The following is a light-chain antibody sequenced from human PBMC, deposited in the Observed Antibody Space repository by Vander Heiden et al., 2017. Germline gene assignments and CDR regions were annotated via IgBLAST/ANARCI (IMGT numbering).Light chain of an antibody. CDR2: DVS. J-gene: IGLJ1*01. V-gene: IGLV2-14*03. CDR1: SSDVGGYNY. CDR3: SSYTSSSTQV. Sequence: QSALTQPASVSGSPGQSITISCTGTSSDVGGYNYVSWYQQHPGKAPKLMIYDVSNRPSGVSNRFSGSKSGNTASLTISGLQAEDEADYYCSSYTSSSTQVFGTGTKVNVL.